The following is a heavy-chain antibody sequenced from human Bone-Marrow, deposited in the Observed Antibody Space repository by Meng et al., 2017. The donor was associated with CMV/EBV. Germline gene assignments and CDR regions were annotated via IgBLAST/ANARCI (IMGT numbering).Heavy chain of an antibody. CDR3: AKDGNDFWSGSYGMDV. J-gene: IGHJ6*02. CDR2: ISWNSGSI. V-gene: IGHV3-9*01. CDR1: GFTFSSYS. Sequence: SLKISCAASGFTFSSYSMNWVRQAPGKGLEWVSGISWNSGSIGYADSVKGRFTISRDNAKNSLYLQMNSLRAEDTALYYCAKDGNDFWSGSYGMDVWGQGTTVTVSS. D-gene: IGHD3-3*01.